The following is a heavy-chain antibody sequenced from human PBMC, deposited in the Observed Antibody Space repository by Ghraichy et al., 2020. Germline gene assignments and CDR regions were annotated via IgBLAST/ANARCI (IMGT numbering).Heavy chain of an antibody. CDR3: ARHGSIATAGYTP. D-gene: IGHD6-13*01. J-gene: IGHJ5*02. V-gene: IGHV4-39*01. CDR1: GGSISSSNYY. Sequence: SETLSLTCSVSGGSISSSNYYWGWIRQPPGKGLEWIGSIYYSGNTYYNPSLKSRVTISVDTSKNQFSLKLSSVTAADTAVYYCARHGSIATAGYTPLGQGTLVTVSS. CDR2: IYYSGNT.